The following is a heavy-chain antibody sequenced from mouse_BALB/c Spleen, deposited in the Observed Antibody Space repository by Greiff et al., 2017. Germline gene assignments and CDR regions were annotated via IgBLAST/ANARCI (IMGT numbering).Heavy chain of an antibody. CDR1: GFTFSSFG. Sequence: DVHLVESGGGLVQPGGSRKLSCAASGFTFSSFGMHWVRQAPEKGLEWVAYISSGSSTIYYADTVKGRFTISRDNPKNTLFLQMTSLRSEDTAMYYCARRFITTVVNYAMDYWGQGTSVTVSS. CDR3: ARRFITTVVNYAMDY. J-gene: IGHJ4*01. CDR2: ISSGSSTI. D-gene: IGHD1-1*01. V-gene: IGHV5-17*02.